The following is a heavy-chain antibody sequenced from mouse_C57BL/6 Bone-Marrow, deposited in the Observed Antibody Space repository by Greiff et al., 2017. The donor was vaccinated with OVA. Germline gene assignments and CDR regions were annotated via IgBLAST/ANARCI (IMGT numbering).Heavy chain of an antibody. D-gene: IGHD4-1*01. CDR1: GYTFTDYY. J-gene: IGHJ2*01. CDR2: IYPGSGNT. CDR3: ASSNGDKNDYFDY. V-gene: IGHV1-76*01. Sequence: VQLQQSGAELVRPGASVKLSCKASGYTFTDYYIHWVKQRPGQGLEWIARIYPGSGNTYYNEKFKGKATLTAEKSSSTAYMQLSSLTSEDSAVYFCASSNGDKNDYFDYWGKGTTLTVSS.